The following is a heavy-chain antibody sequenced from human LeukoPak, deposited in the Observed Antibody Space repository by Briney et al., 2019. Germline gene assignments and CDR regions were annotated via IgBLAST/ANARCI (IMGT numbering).Heavy chain of an antibody. Sequence: SETLSRTGTVSAGSISSYYWSWIRQPAGKGLEWSGYIDYSGSTNYHPSLKSRVTISVDTSKNQFSLKLSAVTAANTAVYYCASLSSGPYPFYFDYWGQGTLVTVSS. CDR1: AGSISSYY. CDR3: ASLSSGPYPFYFDY. J-gene: IGHJ4*02. D-gene: IGHD6-19*01. CDR2: IDYSGST. V-gene: IGHV4-59*01.